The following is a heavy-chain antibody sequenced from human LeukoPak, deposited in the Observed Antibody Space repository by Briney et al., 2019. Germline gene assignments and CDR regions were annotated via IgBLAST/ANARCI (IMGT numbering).Heavy chain of an antibody. J-gene: IGHJ4*02. CDR1: GFTFSSYA. Sequence: GGSLRLSCAASGFTFSSYAMHWVRQAPGKGLEWVAVISYDGSNKYYADSVKGRFTISRDNSKNTLYLQMNSLRPEDTAVYYCVKAAGCGSSCYIIDFWGQGTLVTVSS. CDR3: VKAAGCGSSCYIIDF. CDR2: ISYDGSNK. V-gene: IGHV3-30*14. D-gene: IGHD3-22*01.